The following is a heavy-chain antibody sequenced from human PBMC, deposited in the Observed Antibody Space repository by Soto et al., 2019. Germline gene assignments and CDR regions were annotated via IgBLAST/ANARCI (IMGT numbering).Heavy chain of an antibody. V-gene: IGHV2-5*01. CDR3: PHMRGSGLTGREV. D-gene: IGHD3-10*01. CDR1: GFSLSTSGVR. CDR2: VYSNDDK. J-gene: IGHJ6*04. Sequence: SGPTLVNPTQTLTLTCTFSGFSLSTSGVRVGWVHQPPGKALEWLALVYSNDDKRFSPSLKNRLTITKDTSKNQVVLTMTNMDTGKPAKYFCPHMRGSGLTGREVWGKGPTVTFSS.